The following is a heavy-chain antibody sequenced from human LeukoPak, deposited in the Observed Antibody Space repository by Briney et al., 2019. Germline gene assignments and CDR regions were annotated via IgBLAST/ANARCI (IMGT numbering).Heavy chain of an antibody. J-gene: IGHJ4*02. Sequence: GEALKISCRGSADSFISYWIGWLRRMPGKGLEWMGIIYPGDSDTRYSPSFQGQVTISADKSISTAYLQWSSLKASDTAMYYCARRRYGFDYWGQGTLVTVSS. CDR2: IYPGDSDT. D-gene: IGHD3-10*01. V-gene: IGHV5-51*01. CDR3: ARRRYGFDY. CDR1: ADSFISYW.